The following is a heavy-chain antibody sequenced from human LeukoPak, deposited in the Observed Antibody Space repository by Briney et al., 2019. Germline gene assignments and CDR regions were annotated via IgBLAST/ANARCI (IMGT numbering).Heavy chain of an antibody. Sequence: GSLRLSCAASGFTFSDYYMSWIRQAPGKGLEWVSYISSSGSTIYYADSVKGRFTISRDNAKNSLYLQMNSLRAEDTAVYYCASFYGSSSPVDYWGQGTLVTVSS. J-gene: IGHJ4*02. CDR2: ISSSGSTI. CDR3: ASFYGSSSPVDY. D-gene: IGHD6-6*01. V-gene: IGHV3-11*04. CDR1: GFTFSDYY.